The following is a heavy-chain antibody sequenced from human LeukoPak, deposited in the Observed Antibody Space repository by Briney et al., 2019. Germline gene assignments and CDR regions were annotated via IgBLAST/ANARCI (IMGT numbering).Heavy chain of an antibody. V-gene: IGHV1-18*04. D-gene: IGHD3-9*01. CDR3: ARGPLYYDILTGYYTEGGAFDI. CDR1: GYTFPSYG. CDR2: ISAYNGNA. J-gene: IGHJ3*02. Sequence: ASVKVSCKASGYTFPSYGISWVRQAPGQGLEWMGWISAYNGNANYAQKLQGRVTMTTDTSTSTAYMELRSLRSDDTAVYYCARGPLYYDILTGYYTEGGAFDIWGQGTMVTVSS.